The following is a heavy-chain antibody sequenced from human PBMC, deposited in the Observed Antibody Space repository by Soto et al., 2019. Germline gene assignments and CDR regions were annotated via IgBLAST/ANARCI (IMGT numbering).Heavy chain of an antibody. CDR3: ARSVAP. V-gene: IGHV4-31*03. Sequence: QVQLQESGPGLVKPSQTLSLTCTVSGGSISSGGYYWSWIRQHPGKGLEWIGYIFYSGTTYYNPSLKSXXTITVDTSKNQSSLKLSSVTAADTAVYQCARSVAPWGQGTLVTVSS. J-gene: IGHJ5*02. CDR1: GGSISSGGYY. CDR2: IFYSGTT.